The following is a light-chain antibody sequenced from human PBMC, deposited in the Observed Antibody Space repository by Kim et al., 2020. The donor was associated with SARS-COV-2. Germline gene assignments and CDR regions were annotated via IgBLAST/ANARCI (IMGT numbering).Light chain of an antibody. V-gene: IGKV1-13*02. J-gene: IGKJ2*01. Sequence: AIQLTQSPSSLSASVGDTVTITCRASQDISSALAWYQQRAEKAPKLLIYDASSLQSGVPSTFSGSGSGTDFTLTISSLQPEDSATYYCQQFKTYPRTFGQGTKLEI. CDR3: QQFKTYPRT. CDR2: DAS. CDR1: QDISSA.